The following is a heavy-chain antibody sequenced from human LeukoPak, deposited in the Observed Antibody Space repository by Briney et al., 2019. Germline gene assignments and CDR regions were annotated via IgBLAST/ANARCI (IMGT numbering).Heavy chain of an antibody. CDR2: IYYSGST. CDR3: ARGPTVTDMDA. Sequence: SETLSLTCTVSGGSISSYYWSWIRQPPGKGLEWIGYIYYSGSTNYNPSLKSRVTISVDTSNNPFSLKLNSVTAADAAVYYCARGPTVTDMDAWGKGTTGTVSS. J-gene: IGHJ6*03. V-gene: IGHV4-59*01. CDR1: GGSISSYY. D-gene: IGHD4-11*01.